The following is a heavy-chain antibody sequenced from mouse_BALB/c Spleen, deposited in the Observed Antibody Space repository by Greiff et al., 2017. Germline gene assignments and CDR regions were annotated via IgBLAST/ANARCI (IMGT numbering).Heavy chain of an antibody. CDR2: ISYDGSN. J-gene: IGHJ3*01. V-gene: IGHV3-6*02. CDR1: GYSITSGYY. Sequence: DVKLQESGPGLVKPSQSLSLTCSVTGYSITSGYYWNWIRQFPGNKLEWMGYISYDGSNNYNPSLKNRISITRDTSKNQFFLKLNSVTTEDTATYYCARDGKAWFAYWGQGTLVTVSA. CDR3: ARDGKAWFAY. D-gene: IGHD2-1*01.